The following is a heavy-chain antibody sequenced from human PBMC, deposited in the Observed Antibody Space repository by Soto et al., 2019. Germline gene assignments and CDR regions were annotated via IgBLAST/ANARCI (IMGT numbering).Heavy chain of an antibody. CDR2: IYPGDSEI. J-gene: IGHJ4*02. CDR3: ARHSEDTVTPDF. D-gene: IGHD4-17*01. CDR1: GYSFTSYW. Sequence: GESLKISCKASGYSFTSYWIGWVRQMPGKGLEWMGIIYPGDSEIRYRPSFQGQVTISADKSISTAYLEWSSLEASDTAMYYCARHSEDTVTPDFWRQGTLVTVSS. V-gene: IGHV5-51*01.